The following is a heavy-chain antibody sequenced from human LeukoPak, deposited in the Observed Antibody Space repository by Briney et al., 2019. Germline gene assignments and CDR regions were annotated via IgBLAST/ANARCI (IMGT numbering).Heavy chain of an antibody. D-gene: IGHD1-14*01. Sequence: PGGSLRLSCAASGFTFSNYWMHWVRQVPGKGLVWVSLINRDGSTTNYADSVKGRFTISRDNSKNTLYLQMNSLRAKDTAVYYCAKVRNPEYWGQGTLVTVSS. V-gene: IGHV3-74*01. CDR1: GFTFSNYW. CDR3: AKVRNPEY. CDR2: INRDGSTT. J-gene: IGHJ4*02.